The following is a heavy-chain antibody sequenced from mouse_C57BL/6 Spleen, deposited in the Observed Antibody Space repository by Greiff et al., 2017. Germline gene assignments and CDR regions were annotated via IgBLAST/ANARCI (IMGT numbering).Heavy chain of an antibody. V-gene: IGHV14-2*01. CDR3: ARPLYYSKYEFAY. CDR2: IDPEDGDT. D-gene: IGHD2-5*01. Sequence: EVQVVESGAELVKPGASVKLSCTASGFNIKDYYMHWVKQRTEQGLEWIGRIDPEDGDTKYAPKFQGKATITADTSSNTAYLQLSSLTSEDTAVYYCARPLYYSKYEFAYWGQGTLVTVSA. CDR1: GFNIKDYY. J-gene: IGHJ3*01.